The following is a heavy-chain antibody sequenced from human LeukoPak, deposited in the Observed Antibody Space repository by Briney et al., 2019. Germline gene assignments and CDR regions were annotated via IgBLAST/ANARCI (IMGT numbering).Heavy chain of an antibody. V-gene: IGHV1-2*02. J-gene: IGHJ4*02. CDR1: GYTFTDSY. Sequence: GASVKVSFKASGYTFTDSYIHWVRQAPGQGLEWMGWINPNSGGTNYAQKFQGRVTMTRDTSISTVYMHLNTLRSDDTAVYYCARSTSAGPDYWGQGTLVTVSS. D-gene: IGHD6-25*01. CDR3: ARSTSAGPDY. CDR2: INPNSGGT.